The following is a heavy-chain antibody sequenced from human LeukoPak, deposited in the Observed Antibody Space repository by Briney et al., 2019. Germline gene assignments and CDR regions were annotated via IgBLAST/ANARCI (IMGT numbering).Heavy chain of an antibody. J-gene: IGHJ4*02. D-gene: IGHD6-19*01. CDR3: AKGAPRAGVAVAGKLDY. Sequence: GGSLRLSCAASGFTFSSYWMHWVRQAPGKGLEWVAFIRYDGSNKYYADSVKGRFTISRDNSKNTLYLQMNSLRAEDTAVYYCAKGAPRAGVAVAGKLDYWGQGTLVTVSS. CDR2: IRYDGSNK. CDR1: GFTFSSYW. V-gene: IGHV3-30*02.